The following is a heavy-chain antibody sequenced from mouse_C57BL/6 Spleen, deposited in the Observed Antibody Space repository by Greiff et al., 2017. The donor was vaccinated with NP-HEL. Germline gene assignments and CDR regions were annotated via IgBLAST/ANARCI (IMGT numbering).Heavy chain of an antibody. CDR2: INPGSGGT. CDR3: AREGTGYYAMDY. V-gene: IGHV1-54*01. J-gene: IGHJ4*01. Sequence: QVQLQQSGAELVRPGTSVKVSCKASGYAFTNYLIEWVKQRPGQGLEWIGVINPGSGGTNYNEKFKGKATLTADKSSSTAYMQLSSLTSEDSAVYFRAREGTGYYAMDYWGQGTSVTVSS. D-gene: IGHD4-1*01. CDR1: GYAFTNYL.